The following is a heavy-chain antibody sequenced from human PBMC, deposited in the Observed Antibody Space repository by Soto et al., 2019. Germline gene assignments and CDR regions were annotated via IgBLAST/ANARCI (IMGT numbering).Heavy chain of an antibody. Sequence: SXKVSYKASGGTXTSYAIGLVRQAPGQGLEWMGGIIHIFGTANYAQKFQGRVTITADNSTSTAYMELSSLRSEDTPVYYSASVGAYCGGDCYSPSDIWGQGTMGTVSS. D-gene: IGHD2-21*02. V-gene: IGHV1-69*06. J-gene: IGHJ3*02. CDR1: GGTXTSYA. CDR2: IIHIFGTA. CDR3: ASVGAYCGGDCYSPSDI.